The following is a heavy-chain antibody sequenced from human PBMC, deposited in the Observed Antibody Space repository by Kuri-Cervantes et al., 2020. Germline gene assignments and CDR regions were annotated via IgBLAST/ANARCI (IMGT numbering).Heavy chain of an antibody. CDR1: GFRFSSYW. CDR3: AGDPHWVDY. D-gene: IGHD7-27*01. V-gene: IGHV3-7*04. J-gene: IGHJ4*02. Sequence: GGSLRLSCAASGFRFSSYWMSWVRQTPTKGLEWVAIMSQDGSHKWYVDSVKGRFTISRDNAKNSLSLQMDSLRAEDTALYYCAGDPHWVDYWGQGTLVTVSS. CDR2: MSQDGSHK.